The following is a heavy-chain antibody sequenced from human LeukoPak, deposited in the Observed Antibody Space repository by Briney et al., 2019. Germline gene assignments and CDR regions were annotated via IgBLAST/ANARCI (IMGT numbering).Heavy chain of an antibody. V-gene: IGHV3-7*01. J-gene: IGHJ4*02. Sequence: GGSLRLSCAASGFTFSTYWMSWVRQAPGKGLEWVANIKQDGSDKFYVDSVKGRFTISRDNAKNSMYLQMSSLRAEDTAIYYCARVLPVASRDYWGQGNLVTVSS. D-gene: IGHD2-2*01. CDR1: GFTFSTYW. CDR3: ARVLPVASRDY. CDR2: IKQDGSDK.